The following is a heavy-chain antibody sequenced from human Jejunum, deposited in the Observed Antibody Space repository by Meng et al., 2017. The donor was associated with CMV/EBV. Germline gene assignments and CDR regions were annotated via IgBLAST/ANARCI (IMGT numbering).Heavy chain of an antibody. CDR3: AKDVGY. J-gene: IGHJ4*02. D-gene: IGHD1-26*01. Sequence: QVQLVGSGGGVVQPGGSLRLSCAASGFTFSNYGIHWVRQAPGKGLEWVAFIEHDGSNKYYADSVKGRFTISRDNSKNTLYLQMNSLRVEDTAVYYCAKDVGYWGQGTLVTVSS. CDR1: GFTFSNYG. V-gene: IGHV3-30*02. CDR2: IEHDGSNK.